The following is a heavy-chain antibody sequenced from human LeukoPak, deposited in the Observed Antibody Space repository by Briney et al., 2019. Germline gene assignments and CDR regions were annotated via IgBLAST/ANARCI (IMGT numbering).Heavy chain of an antibody. CDR1: GYTFTSYG. Sequence: ASVKVSCKASGYTFTSYGISWVRQAPGQGLEWIGWISPYNGNTDYSQKLQGRVTMTTDTSTSTAYMELRSLRSDDTAVYYCARDPLSRATVPAAATPPYFDYWGQGTLVTVSS. V-gene: IGHV1-18*01. CDR3: ARDPLSRATVPAAATPPYFDY. J-gene: IGHJ4*02. D-gene: IGHD2-2*01. CDR2: ISPYNGNT.